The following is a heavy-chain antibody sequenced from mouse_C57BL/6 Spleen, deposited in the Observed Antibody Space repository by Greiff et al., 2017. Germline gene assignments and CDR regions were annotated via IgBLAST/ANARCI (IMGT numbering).Heavy chain of an antibody. J-gene: IGHJ2*01. D-gene: IGHD3-2*02. CDR3: ALDSSGYVSLDY. CDR1: GFNIKDYY. CDR2: IDPEDGET. Sequence: DVQLQESGAELVKPGASVKLSCTASGFNIKDYYMHWVKQRTEQGLEWIGRIDPEDGETKYAPTFQGKATITADPSSNTAYLQLSSLTSEDTAVYYCALDSSGYVSLDYWGQGTTLTVSS. V-gene: IGHV14-2*01.